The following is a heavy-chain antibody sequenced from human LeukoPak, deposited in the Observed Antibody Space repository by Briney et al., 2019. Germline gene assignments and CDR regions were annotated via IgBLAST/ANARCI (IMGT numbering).Heavy chain of an antibody. D-gene: IGHD2-21*02. V-gene: IGHV3-7*01. J-gene: IGHJ4*02. CDR3: ASAGTSYGDQLFGY. CDR1: GCTFSSYW. Sequence: GGSLRLSCAASGCTFSSYWMSWVRQAPGKGLEWVASIEQGGSERHYVDSVKGRFTISRDNVKNSVYLQMNSLRAEDTAVYYCASAGTSYGDQLFGYWGQGTLVTVSS. CDR2: IEQGGSER.